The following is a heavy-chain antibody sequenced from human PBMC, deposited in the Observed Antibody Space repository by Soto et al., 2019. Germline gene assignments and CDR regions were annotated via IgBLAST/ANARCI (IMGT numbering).Heavy chain of an antibody. J-gene: IGHJ4*02. CDR2: IYYSGST. D-gene: IGHD3-10*01. CDR3: ARATIWFGELLSPYYFDY. Sequence: QVQLQESGPGLVKPSQTLSLTCTVSGGSISSGGYYWSWIRQHPGKGLEWIGYIYYSGSTYYNPYLKSRVTISVDTSKNQFSLKLSSVTAADTAVYYCARATIWFGELLSPYYFDYWGQGTLVTVSS. V-gene: IGHV4-31*03. CDR1: GGSISSGGYY.